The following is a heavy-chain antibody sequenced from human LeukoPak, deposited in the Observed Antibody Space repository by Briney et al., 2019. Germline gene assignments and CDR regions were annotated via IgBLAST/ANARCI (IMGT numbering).Heavy chain of an antibody. Sequence: ASVKVSCKASGYTFTGYYMHWVRQAPGQGLEWMGWINPNSGGTNYAQKFQGRVTMTRDTSISTAYMELSRLRSDDTAVYYCARESPNSSSWYIDYWGQGTLVTVSS. V-gene: IGHV1-2*02. J-gene: IGHJ4*02. D-gene: IGHD6-13*01. CDR2: INPNSGGT. CDR1: GYTFTGYY. CDR3: ARESPNSSSWYIDY.